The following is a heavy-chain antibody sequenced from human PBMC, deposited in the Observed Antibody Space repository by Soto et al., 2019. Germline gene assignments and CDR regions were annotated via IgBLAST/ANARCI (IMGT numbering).Heavy chain of an antibody. Sequence: PGGSLRLSCAASGFSFSTYWMSWVRQVPGTGLEWVANIKADGSETYYVDSVRGRFTISRDNAKTSLFLQLNSLRAEDTAVYYCARVKFGYSYGYSDYWGQGTLVTVSS. CDR1: GFSFSTYW. CDR3: ARVKFGYSYGYSDY. V-gene: IGHV3-7*03. D-gene: IGHD5-18*01. CDR2: IKADGSET. J-gene: IGHJ4*02.